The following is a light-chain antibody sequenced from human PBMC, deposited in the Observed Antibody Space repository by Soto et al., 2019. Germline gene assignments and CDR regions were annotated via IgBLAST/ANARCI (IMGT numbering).Light chain of an antibody. CDR1: QSVSSRS. V-gene: IGKV3-20*01. CDR3: QQFGTSRLT. CDR2: GAS. Sequence: EIVLTQSPGTLSLSPGERATLSCRASQSVSSRSLAWYQQKPGQAPRLLIYGASNRATGIPDRFSGSGSGTDFTHTISRLEPEDFAMYYCQQFGTSRLTFGGGAKVDIK. J-gene: IGKJ4*01.